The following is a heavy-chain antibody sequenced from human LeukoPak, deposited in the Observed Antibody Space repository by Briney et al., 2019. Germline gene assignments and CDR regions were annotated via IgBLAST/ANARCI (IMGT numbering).Heavy chain of an antibody. CDR3: ARAIVGASAGDLSDRLYYYYYYMDV. CDR2: IYTSGST. J-gene: IGHJ6*03. V-gene: IGHV4-61*02. CDR1: GGSISSSSYY. D-gene: IGHD1-26*01. Sequence: SETLSLTCTVSGGSISSSSYYWGWIRQPAGKGLEWIGRIYTSGSTNYNPSLKSRVTISVDTSKNQFALKLSSVTAADTAVYYCARAIVGASAGDLSDRLYYYYYYMDVWGKGTTVTVSS.